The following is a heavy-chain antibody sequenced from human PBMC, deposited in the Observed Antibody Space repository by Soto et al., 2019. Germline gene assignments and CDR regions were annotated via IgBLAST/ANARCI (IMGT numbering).Heavy chain of an antibody. J-gene: IGHJ4*02. D-gene: IGHD2-15*01. V-gene: IGHV1-69*12. CDR2: IIPICGTA. Sequence: QVQLVQSGAEVKKPGSSVKVSCKSSGGTFSSYAISWVRQAPGQGLEWMGGIIPICGTANYAQKFQGGVTITEAESTRTAYMELSILRAEDTALYYWAGTMVDAHDYWGQGTLVTVSS. CDR1: GGTFSSYA. CDR3: AGTMVDAHDY.